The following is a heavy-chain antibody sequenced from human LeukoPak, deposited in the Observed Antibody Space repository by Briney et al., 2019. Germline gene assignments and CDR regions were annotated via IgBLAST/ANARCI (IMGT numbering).Heavy chain of an antibody. D-gene: IGHD3-10*01. J-gene: IGHJ4*02. Sequence: GGSLRLSCAASGFTFRSYSMNWVRQAPGKGLEWVSYISSSSSTIYYADSVKGRFTISRDNAKNSLYLQMNSLRAEDTALYYCAKVIGYGSGISIGFDYWGQGTLVTVSS. CDR3: AKVIGYGSGISIGFDY. CDR2: ISSSSSTI. CDR1: GFTFRSYS. V-gene: IGHV3-48*01.